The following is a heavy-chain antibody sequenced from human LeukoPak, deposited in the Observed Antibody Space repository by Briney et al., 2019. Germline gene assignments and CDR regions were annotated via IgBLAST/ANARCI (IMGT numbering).Heavy chain of an antibody. CDR2: LYHSGTP. CDR1: GGFIISYY. J-gene: IGHJ4*02. CDR3: ARRRGWKQQLVYFDY. D-gene: IGHD6-13*01. Sequence: SETLPLTCTVSGGFIISYYWSWIRQPPGKGREWIGHLYHSGTPRYNPSLKRRVTTSAETSKNQFFLTLNSTTAADTAVYYCARRRGWKQQLVYFDYWGQGILATVSS. V-gene: IGHV4-59*08.